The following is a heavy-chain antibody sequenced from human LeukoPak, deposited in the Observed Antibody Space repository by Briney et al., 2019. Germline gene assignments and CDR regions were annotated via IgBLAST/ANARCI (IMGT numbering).Heavy chain of an antibody. D-gene: IGHD4-17*01. CDR3: ARDLYGDYGTRWFDP. J-gene: IGHJ5*02. CDR2: IYSGGST. Sequence: AGGSLRLSCAASGFTVSSNYMSWVRQAPGKGLEWVSVIYSGGSTYYADSVKGRFTISRDNSKNTLYLQMNSLRAEDTAVYYCARDLYGDYGTRWFDPWGQGTLVTVSS. CDR1: GFTVSSNY. V-gene: IGHV3-53*01.